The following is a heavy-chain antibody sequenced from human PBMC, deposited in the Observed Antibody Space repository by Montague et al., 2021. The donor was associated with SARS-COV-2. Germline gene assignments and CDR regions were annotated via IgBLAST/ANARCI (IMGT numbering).Heavy chain of an antibody. D-gene: IGHD3-10*01. CDR2: INQSGGT. Sequence: SETLSLTCAVYGGSFSGYYWSWIRQPPEKGLEWIGEINQSGGTNNNTSLKSRVIISVDTSKNQFSLKLSSVTAADTAVYYCARRGSSVWGVTVSAELDYWGQGIL. J-gene: IGHJ4*02. CDR3: ARRGSSVWGVTVSAELDY. CDR1: GGSFSGYY. V-gene: IGHV4-34*01.